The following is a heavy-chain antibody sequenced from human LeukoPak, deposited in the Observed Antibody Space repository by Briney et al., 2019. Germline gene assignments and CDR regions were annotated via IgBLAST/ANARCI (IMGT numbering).Heavy chain of an antibody. V-gene: IGHV7-4-1*02. J-gene: IGHJ4*02. CDR1: GYTFTSYA. D-gene: IGHD6-13*01. Sequence: ASLKVSCKASGYTFTSYAMNWVRQAPGQGLEWVGWINTNTGNPTYAHRFTGRFVFSLDASVSTAYLQISSLKAEDTAVYYCARFGYSGSFWGQGTLVTVSS. CDR2: INTNTGNP. CDR3: ARFGYSGSF.